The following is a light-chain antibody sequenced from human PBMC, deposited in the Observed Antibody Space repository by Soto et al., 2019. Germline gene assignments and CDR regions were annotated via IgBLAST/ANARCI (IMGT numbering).Light chain of an antibody. V-gene: IGKV3-20*01. Sequence: EIVLTPSPGTLSFSPVERATLSCSASQSVSSSYLAWYQQKPGQAPRLLIYGASSRATGIPDRFSGSGSGTEFTLTIRNLQPDDFATYYCQQYDSYSSGPCGQGTKGDIK. CDR3: QQYDSYSSGP. J-gene: IGKJ1*01. CDR1: QSVSSSY. CDR2: GAS.